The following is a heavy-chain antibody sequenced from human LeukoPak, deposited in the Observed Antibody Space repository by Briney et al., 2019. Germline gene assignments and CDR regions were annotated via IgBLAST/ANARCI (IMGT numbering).Heavy chain of an antibody. CDR2: ISSSGSTI. V-gene: IGHV3-11*01. CDR1: GFTFSDHY. CDR3: ARDSYYYDSSGYLTEFDY. J-gene: IGHJ4*02. D-gene: IGHD3-22*01. Sequence: GGSLRLSCAASGFTFSDHYMSWIRQAPGKGLEWVSYISSSGSTIYYADSVKGRFTISRDNAKNSLYLQMNSLRAEDTAVYYCARDSYYYDSSGYLTEFDYWGQGTLVTVSS.